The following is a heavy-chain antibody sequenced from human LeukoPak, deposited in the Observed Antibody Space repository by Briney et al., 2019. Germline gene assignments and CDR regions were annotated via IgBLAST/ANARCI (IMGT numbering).Heavy chain of an antibody. Sequence: TGESLRLSCAASGFIFSSYAMHWVRQAPGKGLEYVSGISSDGGSPFHVNSVKGRFTISRDNSKDTLYLQMGSLRAEDMAVYYCAREYCSGGRCQYYFDYWGQGTLVTVSS. V-gene: IGHV3-64*01. CDR1: GFIFSSYA. CDR2: ISSDGGSP. J-gene: IGHJ4*02. CDR3: AREYCSGGRCQYYFDY. D-gene: IGHD2-15*01.